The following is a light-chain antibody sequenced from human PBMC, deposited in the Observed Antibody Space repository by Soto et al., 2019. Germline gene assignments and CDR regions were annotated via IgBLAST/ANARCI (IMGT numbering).Light chain of an antibody. V-gene: IGKV3D-15*01. Sequence: EIVMTQSPATLSLSPGDTATLSCRASQSVDTNLAWYVQKPGQAPRRLMYGVSTWGTGVTARFSGSGSGTEFTLTISSLQSEDFGFYYCQQYNSWPWTFGQGTKVDIK. CDR3: QQYNSWPWT. CDR2: GVS. J-gene: IGKJ1*01. CDR1: QSVDTN.